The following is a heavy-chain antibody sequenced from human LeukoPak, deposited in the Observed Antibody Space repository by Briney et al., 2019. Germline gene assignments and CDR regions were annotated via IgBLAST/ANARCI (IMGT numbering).Heavy chain of an antibody. Sequence: GGSLRLSCAASGFTFSNSWTSWLRQVPGKGLEWVAHINEGGSDKYYVDSVKGRFTISRDNVQSSLYLQMNDLRAEDTAVYYCAIWFGELNYWGQGTLVTVSS. CDR2: INEGGSDK. CDR3: AIWFGELNY. V-gene: IGHV3-7*01. CDR1: GFTFSNSW. D-gene: IGHD3-10*01. J-gene: IGHJ4*02.